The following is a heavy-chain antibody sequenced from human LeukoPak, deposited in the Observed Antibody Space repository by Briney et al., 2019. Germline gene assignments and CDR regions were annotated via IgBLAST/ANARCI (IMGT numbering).Heavy chain of an antibody. Sequence: SETLSLTCTVSGGSISSYYWSWIRQPPGKGLEWIGYIYYSGSTNYNPSLKSRVTISVDTSKNQFSLKLSSVTAADTAVYYCARGPGGGNGWYIEYWGQGTLVTVSS. V-gene: IGHV4-59*12. CDR3: ARGPGGGNGWYIEY. CDR2: IYYSGST. CDR1: GGSISSYY. D-gene: IGHD6-19*01. J-gene: IGHJ4*02.